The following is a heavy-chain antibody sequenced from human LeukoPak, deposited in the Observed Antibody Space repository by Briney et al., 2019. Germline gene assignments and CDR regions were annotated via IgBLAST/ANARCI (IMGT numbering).Heavy chain of an antibody. V-gene: IGHV1-69*13. Sequence: SVKVSCKASGGTFSSYAISWVRQAPGQGLEWMGGIIPIFGTANYAQKFQGRVTITADESTSTAYMELSSLRSEDTAVYYCASCSVVVAPAAMEPYYYGMDVWGQGTTVTVSS. CDR2: IIPIFGTA. D-gene: IGHD2-2*01. CDR3: ASCSVVVAPAAMEPYYYGMDV. J-gene: IGHJ6*02. CDR1: GGTFSSYA.